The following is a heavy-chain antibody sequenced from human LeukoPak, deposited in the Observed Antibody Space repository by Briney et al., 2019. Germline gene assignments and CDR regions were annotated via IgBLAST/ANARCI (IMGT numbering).Heavy chain of an antibody. D-gene: IGHD3-3*01. V-gene: IGHV3-23*01. CDR2: ISGSGGST. CDR1: GFTFSSYA. J-gene: IGHJ5*02. CDR3: AKAKPFGVVISWFDP. Sequence: GGSLRLSCAASGFTFSSYAMSWVRQAPGKGLEWVSAISGSGGSTYYADSVKGRFTISRDNSKNTLYLQMDSLRAEDTAVYYCAKAKPFGVVISWFDPWGQGTLVTVSS.